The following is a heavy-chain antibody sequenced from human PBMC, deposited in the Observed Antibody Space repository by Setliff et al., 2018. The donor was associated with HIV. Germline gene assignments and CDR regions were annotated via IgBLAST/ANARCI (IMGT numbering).Heavy chain of an antibody. V-gene: IGHV3-13*01. CDR2: IGTDGDT. Sequence: TGGSLRLSCAASGFTSSRYDMHWVRQAPGQGLEWVSAIGTDGDTYYAGSVKGRFTISRENAKNSLHLQMNSLRDGDTAGYYCARVSNGDWDYWGQGTLVTVSS. D-gene: IGHD2-8*01. CDR3: ARVSNGDWDY. CDR1: GFTSSRYD. J-gene: IGHJ4*02.